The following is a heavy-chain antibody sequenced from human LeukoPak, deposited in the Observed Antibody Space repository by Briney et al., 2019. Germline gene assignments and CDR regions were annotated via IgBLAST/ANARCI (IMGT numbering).Heavy chain of an antibody. Sequence: ASVKVSCKASGYTFTSYGISWVRQATGQGLEWKGWISAYNGNTNYVQKLQGRVTMTTDTSTSTAYMELRSLRSDDTAVYYCARGGVSNSWYRTPDYWGQGTLVTVSS. D-gene: IGHD6-13*01. V-gene: IGHV1-18*01. CDR1: GYTFTSYG. J-gene: IGHJ4*02. CDR3: ARGGVSNSWYRTPDY. CDR2: ISAYNGNT.